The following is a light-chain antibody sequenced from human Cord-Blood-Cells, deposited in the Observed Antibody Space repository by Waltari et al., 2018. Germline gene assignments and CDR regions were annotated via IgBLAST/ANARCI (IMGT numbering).Light chain of an antibody. CDR2: QGS. CDR1: KLGAKY. V-gene: IGLV3-1*01. J-gene: IGLJ2*01. Sequence: SYELTQPPSVSVSPGQTASITCSGDKLGAKYACWYQQKPGQYPVLVIYQGSKRPTGIPERFSGSNSGNTATLTISGTQAMDEADYYCQAWDSSVVFGGGTKLTVL. CDR3: QAWDSSVV.